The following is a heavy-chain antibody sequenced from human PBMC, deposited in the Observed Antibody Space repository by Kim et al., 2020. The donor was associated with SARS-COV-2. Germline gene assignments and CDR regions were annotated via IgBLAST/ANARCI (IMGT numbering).Heavy chain of an antibody. Sequence: GGSLRLSCAASGFTFSSYAMSWVRQAPGKGLEWVSAISGSGGSTYYADSVKGRFTISRDNSKNTLYLQMNSLRAEDTTVYYRAKTPRGLRELMDDWYFDLWGRGTMVTVSS. CDR1: GFTFSSYA. J-gene: IGHJ2*01. CDR2: ISGSGGST. V-gene: IGHV3-23*01. D-gene: IGHD1-26*01. CDR3: AKTPRGLRELMDDWYFDL.